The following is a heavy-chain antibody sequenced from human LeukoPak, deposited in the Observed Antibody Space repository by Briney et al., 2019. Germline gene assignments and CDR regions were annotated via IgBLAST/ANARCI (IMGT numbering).Heavy chain of an antibody. CDR1: GYTFTGYY. Sequence: ASVKVSCKASGYTFTGYYMHWVRQAPGQGLEWMGWINPDSGGTNYAQKFQGWVTMTRDTSISTAYMELSRLRSDDTAVYYCARAENYYGSGSYYPTLWGQGTLVTVSS. CDR2: INPDSGGT. D-gene: IGHD3-10*01. J-gene: IGHJ4*02. CDR3: ARAENYYGSGSYYPTL. V-gene: IGHV1-2*04.